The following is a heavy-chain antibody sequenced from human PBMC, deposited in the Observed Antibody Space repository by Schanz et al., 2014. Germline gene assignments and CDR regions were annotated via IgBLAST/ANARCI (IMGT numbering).Heavy chain of an antibody. J-gene: IGHJ4*02. Sequence: QVQLVQSGREVKKPGASVKVSCKASGYTFTTYGISWVRQAPGQGFEWVGSIIPPLRQTRYAQKFEERVIITADTSTTTVYMDLASLTSDDTAVYFCARIIDGDYLYWGQGTLVTVSS. CDR1: GYTFTTYG. CDR3: ARIIDGDYLY. CDR2: IIPPLRQT. D-gene: IGHD4-17*01. V-gene: IGHV1-18*01.